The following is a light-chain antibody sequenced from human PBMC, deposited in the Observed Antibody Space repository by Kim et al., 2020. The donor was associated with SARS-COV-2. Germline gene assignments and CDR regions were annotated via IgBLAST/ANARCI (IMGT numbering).Light chain of an antibody. J-gene: IGLJ2*01. Sequence: SSELTQDPAVSVALGQTVRITCQGDSLRSYYASWYQQKPGQAPVLVIHGKNNRPSGIPDRFSGSSSGNTASLTITGAQAEDEADYYCNSRDSSGNLVVFGGGTKVTVL. CDR3: NSRDSSGNLVV. CDR1: SLRSYY. V-gene: IGLV3-19*01. CDR2: GKN.